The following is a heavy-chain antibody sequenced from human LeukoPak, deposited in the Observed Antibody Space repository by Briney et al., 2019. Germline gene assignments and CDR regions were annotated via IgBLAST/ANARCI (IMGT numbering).Heavy chain of an antibody. V-gene: IGHV4-39*07. CDR1: GGSISSSRYY. J-gene: IGHJ5*02. CDR3: ARDLDSSGWLP. D-gene: IGHD6-19*01. Sequence: PSETLSLTCTVSGGSISSSRYYWGWIRQPPGKGLEWIGSVYYTGSTYYNLSLKSRVTISVDTSKNQFSLKLSSVTAADTAVYYCARDLDSSGWLPWGRGTLVTVSS. CDR2: VYYTGST.